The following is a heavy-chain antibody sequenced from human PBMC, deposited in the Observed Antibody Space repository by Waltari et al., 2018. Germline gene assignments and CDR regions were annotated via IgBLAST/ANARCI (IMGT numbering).Heavy chain of an antibody. J-gene: IGHJ4*02. V-gene: IGHV3-64*01. D-gene: IGHD6-19*01. CDR2: ISNNGGTT. Sequence: EVQLVESGGYLVQPGGSLRLSCAPSGFGFSNYAIHWVRQAPGKGLEYVSGISNNGGTTYYTNSVKGRFTISRDNLNNRLYLQMGSLRPEDTAVYYCARGGWESSGWPFDYWGQGTLVTVSS. CDR3: ARGGWESSGWPFDY. CDR1: GFGFSNYA.